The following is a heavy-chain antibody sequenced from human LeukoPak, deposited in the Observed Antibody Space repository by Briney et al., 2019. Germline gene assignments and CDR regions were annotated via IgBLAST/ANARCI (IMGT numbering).Heavy chain of an antibody. CDR2: INHSGNA. CDR1: DGSFSDYY. CDR3: ARTILVVPTSYFYFYHMDV. J-gene: IGHJ6*03. Sequence: SETLSLTCDISDGSFSDYYWTWIRQPPGKGLEWIGEINHSGNANYNPSLRSRVSISVDTSKNQFSLSLSSVTAADAAVYCCARTILVVPTSYFYFYHMDVWGEGTTVTVSS. D-gene: IGHD2-2*01. V-gene: IGHV4-34*01.